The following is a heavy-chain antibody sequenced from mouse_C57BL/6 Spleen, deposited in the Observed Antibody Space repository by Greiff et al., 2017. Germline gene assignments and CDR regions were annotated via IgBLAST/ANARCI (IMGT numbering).Heavy chain of an antibody. Sequence: VQLQESGAELVKPGASVKISCKASGYAFSSYWMNWVKQRPGKGLEWIGQIYPGDGDTNYNGKLKGKATLTADKSSSTAYMQLSSLTSEDSAVYFCAREGYGSDFDYWGQGTTLTVSS. CDR2: IYPGDGDT. V-gene: IGHV1-80*01. D-gene: IGHD1-1*01. CDR1: GYAFSSYW. J-gene: IGHJ2*01. CDR3: AREGYGSDFDY.